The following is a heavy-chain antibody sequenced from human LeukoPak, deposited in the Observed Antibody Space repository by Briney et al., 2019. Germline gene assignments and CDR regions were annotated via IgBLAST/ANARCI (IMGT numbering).Heavy chain of an antibody. V-gene: IGHV3-23*01. CDR2: ISGSGGST. Sequence: HPGGSLRLSCAASGFTFSSYAMSWVRQAPGKGLEWVSAISGSGGSTYYADSVKGRFTISRDNSKNTLYLQMNSLRAEDTAVYYCAKWRVPAATIPNDAFDIWGQGTMVTVSS. D-gene: IGHD2-2*01. CDR3: AKWRVPAATIPNDAFDI. CDR1: GFTFSSYA. J-gene: IGHJ3*02.